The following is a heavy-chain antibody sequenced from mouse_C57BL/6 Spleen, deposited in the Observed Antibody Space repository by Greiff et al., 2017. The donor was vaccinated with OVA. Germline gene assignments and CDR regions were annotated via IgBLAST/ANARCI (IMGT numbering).Heavy chain of an antibody. D-gene: IGHD1-1*01. V-gene: IGHV1-39*01. Sequence: LQESGPELVKPGASVKISCKASGYSFTDYNMNWVKQSNGKSLEWIGVINPNYGTTSYNQKFKGKATLTVDQSSSTAYMQLNSLTSEDSAVYYCARGGITTVVTYYFDYWGQGTTLTVSS. J-gene: IGHJ2*01. CDR2: INPNYGTT. CDR1: GYSFTDYN. CDR3: ARGGITTVVTYYFDY.